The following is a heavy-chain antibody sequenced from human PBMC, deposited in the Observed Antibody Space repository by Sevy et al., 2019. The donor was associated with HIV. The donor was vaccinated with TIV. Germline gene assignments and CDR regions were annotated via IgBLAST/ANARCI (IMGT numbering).Heavy chain of an antibody. CDR3: ARRNPYYDSSGYLVYYFDY. CDR1: GGSISSSSYY. J-gene: IGHJ4*02. CDR2: IYYSGST. D-gene: IGHD3-22*01. V-gene: IGHV4-39*01. Sequence: SETLSLTCTVSGGSISSSSYYWGWIRQPPGKGLEWIGSIYYSGSTYYHPSLKSRVTISVDTSKNQFSLKLSSVTAADTAVYYCARRNPYYDSSGYLVYYFDYWGQGTLVTVSS.